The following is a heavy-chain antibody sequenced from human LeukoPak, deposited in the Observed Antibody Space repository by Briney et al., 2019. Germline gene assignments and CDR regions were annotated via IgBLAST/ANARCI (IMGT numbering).Heavy chain of an antibody. CDR3: ARDHRKWLVDY. Sequence: GASVKVSCKASGYTFTSYGISWVRQAPGQGLEWMGWTNAGNGNTKYSQKFQGRVTITRDTSASTAYMELSSLRSEDTAVYYCARDHRKWLVDYWGQGTLVTVSS. V-gene: IGHV1-3*01. J-gene: IGHJ4*02. CDR1: GYTFTSYG. CDR2: TNAGNGNT. D-gene: IGHD6-19*01.